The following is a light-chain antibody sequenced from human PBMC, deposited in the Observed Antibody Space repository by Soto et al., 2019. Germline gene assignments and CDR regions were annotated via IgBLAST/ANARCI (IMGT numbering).Light chain of an antibody. J-gene: IGLJ2*01. CDR1: SSNIGAGYD. CDR2: GNS. V-gene: IGLV1-40*01. CDR3: QSYDSSLSVYVV. Sequence: QSVLTQPPSVSGAPGQRVTISCNGSSSNIGAGYDVHWYQQLPGTAPKLLIYGNSNRPSGVPDRFSGSKSGTSASLAITGLQAEDEADYYCQSYDSSLSVYVVFGGGTKLTVL.